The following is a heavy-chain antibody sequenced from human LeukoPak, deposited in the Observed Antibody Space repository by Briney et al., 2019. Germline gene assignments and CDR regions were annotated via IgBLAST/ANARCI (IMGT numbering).Heavy chain of an antibody. CDR2: IKEDGSKK. D-gene: IGHD6-19*01. CDR3: ARDPGRQYSSIADV. V-gene: IGHV3-7*03. J-gene: IGHJ6*02. Sequence: GGSLRLSCAASGFGFSSYWMNWVRRAPGKGLEWLANIKEDGSKKYYVDSVKGRFTISRDNAKNSLYLQMDSLRAEDTAVYYCARDPGRQYSSIADVWGQGTTVTVSS. CDR1: GFGFSSYW.